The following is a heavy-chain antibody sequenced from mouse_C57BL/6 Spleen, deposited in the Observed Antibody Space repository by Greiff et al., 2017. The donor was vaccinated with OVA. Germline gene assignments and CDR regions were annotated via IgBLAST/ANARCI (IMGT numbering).Heavy chain of an antibody. CDR3: ARDSHGQDAMDY. D-gene: IGHD1-1*01. J-gene: IGHJ4*01. CDR1: GFTFSSYA. CDR2: ISDGGSYT. V-gene: IGHV5-4*01. Sequence: EVKLVESGGGLVKPGGSLKLSCAASGFTFSSYAMSWVRQTPEKRLEWVATISDGGSYTYYPDNVKGRFTISRDNAKNNLYLQMSHLKSEDTAMYYCARDSHGQDAMDYWGQGTSVTVSS.